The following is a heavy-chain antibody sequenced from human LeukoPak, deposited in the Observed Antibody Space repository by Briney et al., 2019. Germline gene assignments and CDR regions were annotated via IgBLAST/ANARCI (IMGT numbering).Heavy chain of an antibody. CDR1: GFTFSNAW. D-gene: IGHD6-19*01. CDR2: ISYDGSNK. J-gene: IGHJ4*02. CDR3: ARGGSAWAIDC. V-gene: IGHV3-30-3*01. Sequence: GGSLRLSCVGSGFTFSNAWMNWVRQAPGKGLEWVAVISYDGSNKYYADSVKGRFTISRDNSKNTLYLQMNSLRAEDTAVNYCARGGSAWAIDCWGQGTLVTVSS.